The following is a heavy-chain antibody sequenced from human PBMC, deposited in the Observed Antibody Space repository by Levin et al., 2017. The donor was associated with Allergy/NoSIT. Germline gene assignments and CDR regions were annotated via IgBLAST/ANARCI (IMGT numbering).Heavy chain of an antibody. CDR3: ARDPPNNGDYI. J-gene: IGHJ4*02. Sequence: LSLPFPFSGFSFPDASYFWSWFRQPPGNGLEWIGHIFHSGSAYYSSSFESRVTLSIDTSKNQFSLKLISLTAADTALYYCARDPPNNGDYIGGQGTLVTVSS. CDR1: GFSFPDASYF. V-gene: IGHV4-61*01. D-gene: IGHD4-17*01. CDR2: IFHSGSA.